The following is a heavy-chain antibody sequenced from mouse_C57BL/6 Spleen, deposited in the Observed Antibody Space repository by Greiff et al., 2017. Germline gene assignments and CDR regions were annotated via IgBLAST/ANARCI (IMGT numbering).Heavy chain of an antibody. Sequence: VQLQQSGAELARPGASVKLSCKASGYTFTSYGISWVKQRTGQGLEWIGEIYPRSGNTYYNEKFKGKATLTADKSSSTAYMELRSLTSEDSAVYFCARDSITTVVDYAMDYWGQGTSVTVSS. CDR3: ARDSITTVVDYAMDY. D-gene: IGHD1-1*01. J-gene: IGHJ4*01. CDR1: GYTFTSYG. V-gene: IGHV1-81*01. CDR2: IYPRSGNT.